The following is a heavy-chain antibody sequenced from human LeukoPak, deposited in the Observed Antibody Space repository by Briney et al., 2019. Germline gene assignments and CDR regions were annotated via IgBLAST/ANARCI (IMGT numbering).Heavy chain of an antibody. V-gene: IGHV4-31*03. CDR1: GGSISSGGYY. Sequence: TSETLSLTCTVSGGSISSGGYYWSWIRQHPGKGLEWIGYIYYSGSTYYNPSLKSRVTISVDTSKNQFSLKLSSVTAADTAVYYCARVQQLSMDHDYWGQGTLVTVSS. D-gene: IGHD6-13*01. J-gene: IGHJ4*02. CDR2: IYYSGST. CDR3: ARVQQLSMDHDY.